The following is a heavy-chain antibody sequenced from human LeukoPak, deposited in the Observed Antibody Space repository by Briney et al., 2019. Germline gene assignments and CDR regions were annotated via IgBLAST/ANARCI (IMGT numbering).Heavy chain of an antibody. CDR2: ISGSGGST. V-gene: IGHV3-23*01. CDR3: ARDVFGSEYPFDF. J-gene: IGHJ4*02. Sequence: PGGTLRLSCAASGFTFSSYGMSWVRQAPGKGLEWVSAISGSGGSTYYADSVKGRFTISRDNSKNTLYLQMNSLRAEDTAVYYCARDVFGSEYPFDFWGQGTLVTVSS. CDR1: GFTFSSYG. D-gene: IGHD2-2*01.